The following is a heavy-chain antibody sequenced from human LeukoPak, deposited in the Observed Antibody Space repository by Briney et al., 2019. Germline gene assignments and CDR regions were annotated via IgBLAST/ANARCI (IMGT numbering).Heavy chain of an antibody. Sequence: SETLSLTCTVSGGSISSYYWSWIRQPAGKGLEWIGRIYTSGSTNYNPSLKSRVTMSVDTSKNQFSLKLSSVTAADTAVSYCARDGEDLVVVPAANHYYYYYYMDVWGKGTTVTVSS. CDR1: GGSISSYY. J-gene: IGHJ6*03. D-gene: IGHD2-2*01. V-gene: IGHV4-4*07. CDR3: ARDGEDLVVVPAANHYYYYYYMDV. CDR2: IYTSGST.